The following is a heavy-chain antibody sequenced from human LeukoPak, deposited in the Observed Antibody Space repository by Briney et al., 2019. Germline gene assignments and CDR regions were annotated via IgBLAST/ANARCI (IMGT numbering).Heavy chain of an antibody. V-gene: IGHV3-33*01. Sequence: PGGPLRLSCAASGFTFSSYGMHWVRQAPGKGLEWVAVIWYDGSNKYYAYSVKGRFTISRDNSKNTLYLQMNSLRAEDTAVYYCARDHGSSGWYDYWGQGTLVTVSS. CDR3: ARDHGSSGWYDY. J-gene: IGHJ4*02. CDR2: IWYDGSNK. CDR1: GFTFSSYG. D-gene: IGHD6-19*01.